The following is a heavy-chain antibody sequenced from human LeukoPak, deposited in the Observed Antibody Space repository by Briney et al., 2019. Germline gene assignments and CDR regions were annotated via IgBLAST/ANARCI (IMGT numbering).Heavy chain of an antibody. CDR1: GFTFSNAW. J-gene: IGHJ2*01. CDR2: IKSKTDGGTT. Sequence: GGSLRLSCAASGFTFSNAWMSWVREAPGKGLEWVGRIKSKTDGGTTDYAAPVKGRFTISRDDSKNTLYLQMNSLRAEDTAVYYCAKALNYWYFDLWGRGNLVTVSS. CDR3: AKALNYWYFDL. V-gene: IGHV3-15*01.